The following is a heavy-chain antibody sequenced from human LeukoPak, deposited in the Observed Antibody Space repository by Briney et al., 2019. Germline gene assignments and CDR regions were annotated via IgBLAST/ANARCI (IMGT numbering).Heavy chain of an antibody. J-gene: IGHJ4*02. D-gene: IGHD6-19*01. CDR1: GGSISSGGYY. V-gene: IGHV4-31*03. CDR2: IYYSGST. CDR3: ARRVAVTGIYCFDL. Sequence: SSQTLSLTCTVSGGSISSGGYYWSWIRQHPGKGLEWIGYIYYSGSTYYNPSLKSRVTISLETSKNQFSLRLSSVTAADTAVYYCARRVAVTGIYCFDLWGQGTPVTVSS.